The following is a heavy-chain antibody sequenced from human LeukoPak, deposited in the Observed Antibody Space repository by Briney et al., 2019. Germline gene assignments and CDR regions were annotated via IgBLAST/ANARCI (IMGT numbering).Heavy chain of an antibody. V-gene: IGHV5-51*01. CDR2: IYPGDSDT. CDR3: AREDGYYYDSSGYFDY. Sequence: GESLKISCKGSGYSFTSYWIGWVRQMPGKGLERMGIIYPGDSDTRYSPSFQGQVTISADKSISTAYLQWSSLKASDTAMYYCAREDGYYYDSSGYFDYWGQGTLVTVSS. CDR1: GYSFTSYW. J-gene: IGHJ4*02. D-gene: IGHD3-22*01.